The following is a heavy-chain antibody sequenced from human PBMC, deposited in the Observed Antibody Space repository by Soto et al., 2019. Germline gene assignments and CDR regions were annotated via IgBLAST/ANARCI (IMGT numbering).Heavy chain of an antibody. Sequence: GGSLRLSCAASGFTFSGSAMHWVRQASGKGLEWVGRIRSKANSYATAYAASVKGRFTISRDDSKNTAYLQMNRLKTEDTAVYYCTRLPEGGTDLSFQHWGQGTLVTVSS. J-gene: IGHJ1*01. CDR1: GFTFSGSA. CDR2: IRSKANSYAT. V-gene: IGHV3-73*01. D-gene: IGHD2-15*01. CDR3: TRLPEGGTDLSFQH.